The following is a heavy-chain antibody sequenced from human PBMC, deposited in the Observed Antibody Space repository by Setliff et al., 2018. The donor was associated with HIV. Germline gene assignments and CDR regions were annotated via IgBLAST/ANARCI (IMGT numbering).Heavy chain of an antibody. CDR2: IIPMFGKA. CDR1: GGTFSSYA. CDR3: ARPGTYNNSWYRPYYYYMDV. Sequence: SVKVSCKASGGTFSSYAIGWVRQAPGQGLEWMGGIIPMFGKANYAQKFQGRVTITADESTATAHMELSSLRSEDTAVYYCARPGTYNNSWYRPYYYYMDVWGKGTTVTVSS. D-gene: IGHD6-13*01. V-gene: IGHV1-69*13. J-gene: IGHJ6*03.